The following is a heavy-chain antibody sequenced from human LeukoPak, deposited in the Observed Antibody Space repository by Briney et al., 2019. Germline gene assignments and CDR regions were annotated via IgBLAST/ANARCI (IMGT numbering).Heavy chain of an antibody. V-gene: IGHV4-61*02. CDR2: IYTSGST. CDR3: ARDGGRDGNHY. Sequence: SETLSLTCTVSGGSISSGSYYWSWIRQPAGKGLEWIGRIYTSGSTNYNPSLKSRVTISVDTSKNQFSLKLSSVTAADTAVYYCARDGGRDGNHYWGQGTLVTVSS. J-gene: IGHJ4*02. CDR1: GGSISSGSYY. D-gene: IGHD5-24*01.